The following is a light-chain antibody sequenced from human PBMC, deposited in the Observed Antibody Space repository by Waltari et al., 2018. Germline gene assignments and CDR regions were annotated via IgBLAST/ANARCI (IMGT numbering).Light chain of an antibody. V-gene: IGLV2-23*02. CDR1: SSDVGGYNH. Sequence: QSALTQPASVSGSPGQSITISFTGTSSDVGGYNHVPWSQTYPVHAPKLMIYDVSKRPAGVSNRFSGSKSGNTASLTISGLQAEDEADYYCCSYAGSSTHVLFGGGTKLTVL. J-gene: IGLJ2*01. CDR2: DVS. CDR3: CSYAGSSTHVL.